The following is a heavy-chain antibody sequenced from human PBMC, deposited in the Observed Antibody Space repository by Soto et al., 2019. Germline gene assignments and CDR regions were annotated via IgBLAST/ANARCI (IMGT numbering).Heavy chain of an antibody. CDR2: IIPIFGTA. V-gene: IGHV1-69*06. CDR1: GGTFSSYA. J-gene: IGHJ5*02. D-gene: IGHD3-3*01. CDR3: AREGTHYDSRSGYYLGPSDL. Sequence: SVKVSCKASGGTFSSYAISWVRQAPGQGLEWMGGIIPIFGTANYAQKFQGRVTITADKSTSTAYMELSSLRSEDTALYCCAREGTHYDSRSGYYLGPSDLWGQGTLVTVSS.